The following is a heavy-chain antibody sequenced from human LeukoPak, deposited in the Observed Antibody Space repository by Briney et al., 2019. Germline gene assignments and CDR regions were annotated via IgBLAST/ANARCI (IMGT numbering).Heavy chain of an antibody. CDR3: AREGPWPVDY. D-gene: IGHD6-19*01. V-gene: IGHV3-74*01. CDR1: GFTFGNYW. Sequence: GGSLRLSCAASGFTFGNYWMHWVRQAPGKGLVWVSRITNDGSSTSYADSVEGRFTISRDNAKNTLYLQMNSLRVEDTAVYYCAREGPWPVDYWVQGTLVTVSS. CDR2: ITNDGSST. J-gene: IGHJ4*02.